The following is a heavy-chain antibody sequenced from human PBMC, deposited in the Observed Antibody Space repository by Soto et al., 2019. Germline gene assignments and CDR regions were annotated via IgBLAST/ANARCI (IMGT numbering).Heavy chain of an antibody. CDR2: IYYSGST. J-gene: IGHJ4*02. CDR1: GGSINSYY. Sequence: LSLTCTVSGGSINSYYWSWIRQPPGKGLEWIGYIYYSGSTNYNPSLKSRVTISVDTSKNQLSLKLSSVTAADTAVYYCARVVGATLTNRRYYFDYWGQGTLVTVSS. V-gene: IGHV4-59*12. CDR3: ARVVGATLTNRRYYFDY. D-gene: IGHD1-26*01.